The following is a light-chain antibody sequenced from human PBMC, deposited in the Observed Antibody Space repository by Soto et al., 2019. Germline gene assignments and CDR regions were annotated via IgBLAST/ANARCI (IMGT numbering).Light chain of an antibody. CDR3: SSYTSSSTYV. CDR2: DVS. CDR1: SSDVGSYNR. V-gene: IGLV2-18*02. J-gene: IGLJ1*01. Sequence: QSALTQPPSVSGSPGQSVTISCTGTSSDVGSYNRVSWYQQPPGTAPKVIIYDVSNRPSGVPDRFSGSKSGNTASLTISGLQDEDESDYYCSSYTSSSTYVFGTGTKLTVL.